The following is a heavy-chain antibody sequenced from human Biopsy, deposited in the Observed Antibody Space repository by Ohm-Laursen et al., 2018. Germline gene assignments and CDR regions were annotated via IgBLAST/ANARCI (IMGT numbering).Heavy chain of an antibody. J-gene: IGHJ4*02. V-gene: IGHV3-33*01. CDR2: IWYDGGNK. D-gene: IGHD3-22*01. CDR3: ARRAYYVSSGYPEYYLDY. CDR1: GFTFSSYG. Sequence: SLRLSCSASGFTFSSYGMHWVRQAPGKGLEWVADIWYDGGNKYYADSVKGRFTISRDNSKNTLFLQVNSLRAEDTAVYYCARRAYYVSSGYPEYYLDYWGQGTLVTVSS.